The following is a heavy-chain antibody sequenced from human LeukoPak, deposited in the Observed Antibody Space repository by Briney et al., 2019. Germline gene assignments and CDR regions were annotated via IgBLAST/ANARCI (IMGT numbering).Heavy chain of an antibody. J-gene: IGHJ4*02. D-gene: IGHD3-10*01. V-gene: IGHV3-48*04. CDR1: GFTFSSNS. CDR2: ISSTGGTI. Sequence: GGSLRLSCAASGFTFSSNSMNWVRQAPGKGLEWVSYISSTGGTIYYADSMKGRFTISRDNAKNSLYLQMNSLRVEDTAVYYCAKGGPHYGSGSYYAFDYWGQGTLVTVSS. CDR3: AKGGPHYGSGSYYAFDY.